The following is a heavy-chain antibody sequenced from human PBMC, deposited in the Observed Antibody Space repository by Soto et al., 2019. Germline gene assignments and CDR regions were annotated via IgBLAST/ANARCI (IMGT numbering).Heavy chain of an antibody. Sequence: QPGGSLRLSCAASGFTFSSYAMSWVRQAPGKGLEWVSAISGSGGSTYYADSVKGRFTISRDNSKNTLYLQMNSLRAEDTAVYYCAKSNYDSSGYQYYYYYGMDVWGQGTTVTVSS. D-gene: IGHD3-22*01. CDR3: AKSNYDSSGYQYYYYYGMDV. CDR2: ISGSGGST. CDR1: GFTFSSYA. V-gene: IGHV3-23*01. J-gene: IGHJ6*02.